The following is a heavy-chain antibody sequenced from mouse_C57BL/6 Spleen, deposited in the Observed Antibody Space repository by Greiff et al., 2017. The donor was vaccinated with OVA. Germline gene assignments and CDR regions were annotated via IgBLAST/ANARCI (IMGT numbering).Heavy chain of an antibody. Sequence: EVQLQQSGPELVKPGASVTISCKASGYTFTDYYMNWVNQSHGKSLEWIGDINPNNGGTSYNQKFKGKATLTVDKSSSTAYMELRSLTSEDSAVYYCARSPRSYRYFGVWGTGTTVTVSS. CDR1: GYTFTDYY. J-gene: IGHJ1*03. V-gene: IGHV1-26*01. CDR3: ARSPRSYRYFGV. CDR2: INPNNGGT.